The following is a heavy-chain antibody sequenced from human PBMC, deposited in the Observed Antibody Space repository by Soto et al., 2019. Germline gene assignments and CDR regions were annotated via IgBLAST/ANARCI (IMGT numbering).Heavy chain of an antibody. D-gene: IGHD2-21*01. J-gene: IGHJ5*02. Sequence: PSETLSLTCTVSGGSIRGYYWSWLRQPAGKGLEWVGRIYSNGSATYNPSLRSRVTMSVDTSKKQVSLNLSSVTAADTAVYYCAKERVIEAFGWLDPWGQGTLVTVSS. CDR3: AKERVIEAFGWLDP. V-gene: IGHV4-4*07. CDR1: GGSIRGYY. CDR2: IYSNGSA.